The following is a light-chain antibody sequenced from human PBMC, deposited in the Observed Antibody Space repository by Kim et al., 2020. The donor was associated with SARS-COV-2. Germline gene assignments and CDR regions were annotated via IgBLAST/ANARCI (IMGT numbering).Light chain of an antibody. J-gene: IGKJ5*01. V-gene: IGKV1-39*01. CDR3: QQSYRTTMT. Sequence: DTQLTQSPSSLSASVGDRVTITCRPSHSISTLLNWYQQKPGKPPSLLIYGASKLQTGVPSRFSGSGSGTSFTLTITSLQPEDFATYYGQQSYRTTMTFGQGTRLEIK. CDR2: GAS. CDR1: HSISTL.